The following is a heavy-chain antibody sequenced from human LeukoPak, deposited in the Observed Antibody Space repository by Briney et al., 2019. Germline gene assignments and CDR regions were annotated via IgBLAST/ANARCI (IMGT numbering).Heavy chain of an antibody. V-gene: IGHV3-23*01. J-gene: IGHJ4*02. CDR1: GFTFSSYG. CDR2: ISGSGGST. D-gene: IGHD3-22*01. CDR3: AKYYYDSSGPTKY. Sequence: GSLRLSCAASGFTFSSYGMSWVRQAPGKGLEWVSAISGSGGSTYYADSVKGRFTISRDNSKNTLYLQMNSLRAEDTAVYYCAKYYYDSSGPTKYWGQGTLVTVSS.